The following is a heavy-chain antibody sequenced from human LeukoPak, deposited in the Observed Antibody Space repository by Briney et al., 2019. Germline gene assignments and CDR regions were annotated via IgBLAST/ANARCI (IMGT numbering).Heavy chain of an antibody. V-gene: IGHV1-69*05. CDR1: GGTFSSYA. CDR3: ARDRTYYDSSGYFDY. D-gene: IGHD3-22*01. Sequence: SVKVSCKASGGTFSSYAISWVRQAPGQGLEWMGGIIPIFGTANYAQKFQGRVTITTDESTSTAYMELSSLRSEDTAVYYCARDRTYYDSSGYFDYWGQGALVTVTS. J-gene: IGHJ4*02. CDR2: IIPIFGTA.